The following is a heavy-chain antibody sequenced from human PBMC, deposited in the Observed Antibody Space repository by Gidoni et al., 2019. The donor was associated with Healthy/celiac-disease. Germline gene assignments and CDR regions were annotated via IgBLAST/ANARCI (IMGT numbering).Heavy chain of an antibody. J-gene: IGHJ6*02. D-gene: IGHD2-15*01. CDR3: ARDPHCSGGSCYSGWADYYYYGMDV. V-gene: IGHV1-2*04. CDR2: INPNSGGT. CDR1: GYTFTAYY. Sequence: QVQLAQSGAEVQKPGASVKASCKASGYTFTAYYMHWVRPPPGQGLEWMGWINPNSGGTNYAQKFQGWVTMTRDTSISTAYMELSRLRSDDTAVYYCARDPHCSGGSCYSGWADYYYYGMDVWGQGTTVTVSS.